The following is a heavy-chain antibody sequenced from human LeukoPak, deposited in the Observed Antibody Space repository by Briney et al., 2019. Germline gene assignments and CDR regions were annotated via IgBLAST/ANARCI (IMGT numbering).Heavy chain of an antibody. J-gene: IGHJ4*02. CDR1: GFTFDDYA. CDR2: ISWNSGSI. CDR3: AKDIAGSFDY. V-gene: IGHV3-9*01. Sequence: PGGSLRLSCAASGFTFDDYAMHWVRQAPGKGLEWVLGISWNSGSIGYADSVKGRFTISRDNAKNSLYLQMNSLRAEDTALYYCAKDIAGSFDYWGQGTLVTVSS.